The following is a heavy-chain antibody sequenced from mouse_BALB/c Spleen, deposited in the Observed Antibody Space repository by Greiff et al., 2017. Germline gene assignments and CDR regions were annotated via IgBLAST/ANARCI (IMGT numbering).Heavy chain of an antibody. J-gene: IGHJ2*01. CDR2: ISYSGST. Sequence: EVQGVESGPGLVKPSQSLSLTCTVTGYSITSDYAWNWIRQFPGNKLEWMGYISYSGSTSYNPYLKSRISITRDTSKNPFFLQLNSVTTEDTATYYCARGGYSQYYFDYWGQGTTRTVSS. V-gene: IGHV3-2*02. CDR3: ARGGYSQYYFDY. CDR1: GYSITSDYA. D-gene: IGHD2-3*01.